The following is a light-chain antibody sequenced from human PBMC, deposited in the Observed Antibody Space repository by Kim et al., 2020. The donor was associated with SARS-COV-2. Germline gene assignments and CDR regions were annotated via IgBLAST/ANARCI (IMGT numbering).Light chain of an antibody. J-gene: IGLJ2*01. Sequence: APGKTATITCGGNDIGTKGVRWYQQKPGQAPVLVIYDDSGRPSGIPERFSGSNSGNTATLTISMVEAGDEADYYCQVWDSRSDHVVFGGGTQLTVL. CDR2: DDS. CDR3: QVWDSRSDHVV. CDR1: DIGTKG. V-gene: IGLV3-21*01.